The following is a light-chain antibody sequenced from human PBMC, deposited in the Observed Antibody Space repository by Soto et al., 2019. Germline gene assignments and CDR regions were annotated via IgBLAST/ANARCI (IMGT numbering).Light chain of an antibody. CDR1: QSVSSSY. CDR3: QQYGSSPLT. CDR2: GAS. J-gene: IGKJ4*01. V-gene: IGKV3-20*01. Sequence: EIVLTQSPGTLSLSPGERATLSCRASQSVSSSYLAWYQQKPGQAPRLLIYGASSRATGIPDRFSGSGSGTDFTLTISRLEPEDFAVYYWQQYGSSPLTVGGGAKGEIK.